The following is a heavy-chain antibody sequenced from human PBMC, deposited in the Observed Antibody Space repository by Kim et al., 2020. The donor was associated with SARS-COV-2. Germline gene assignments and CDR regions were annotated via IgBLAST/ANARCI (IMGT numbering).Heavy chain of an antibody. CDR1: GYSFTSYW. Sequence: GESLKISCKGSGYSFTSYWISWVRQMPGKGLEWMGRIDPSDSYTNYSPSFQGHVTISADKSISTAYLQWSSLKASDTAMYYCARHRWELHLRDAFDIWGQGTMVTVSS. J-gene: IGHJ3*02. CDR2: IDPSDSYT. D-gene: IGHD1-26*01. V-gene: IGHV5-10-1*01. CDR3: ARHRWELHLRDAFDI.